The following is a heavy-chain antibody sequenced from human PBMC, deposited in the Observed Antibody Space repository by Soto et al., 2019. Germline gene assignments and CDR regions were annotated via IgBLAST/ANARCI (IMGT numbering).Heavy chain of an antibody. CDR3: ARHSSWRTSVYHY. D-gene: IGHD6-6*01. CDR2: IYPSDSDT. CDR1: GYSFTSYW. Sequence: GESLKISCKGSGYSFTSYWIGWVRQMPGKGLEWMGIIYPSDSDTRYSPSFQGQVTISADKSISTAYLQWSSLKASDTVMYYCARHSSWRTSVYHYWGQGTLVTVPS. J-gene: IGHJ4*02. V-gene: IGHV5-51*01.